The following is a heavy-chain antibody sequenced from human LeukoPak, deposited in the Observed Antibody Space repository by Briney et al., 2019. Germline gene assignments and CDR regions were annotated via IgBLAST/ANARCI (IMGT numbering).Heavy chain of an antibody. V-gene: IGHV3-30*18. CDR3: ANGDAYTVDS. J-gene: IGHJ4*02. Sequence: PGRSLRLSCAASGFTSSNYGMHWVRQAPGKGLEWVAVISDDGSKKHYADSVKGRFTISRDNSKNTLYLQMNSLRTEDTAVYFCANGDAYTVDSWGQGTLVTVSS. CDR1: GFTSSNYG. CDR2: ISDDGSKK. D-gene: IGHD2-2*01.